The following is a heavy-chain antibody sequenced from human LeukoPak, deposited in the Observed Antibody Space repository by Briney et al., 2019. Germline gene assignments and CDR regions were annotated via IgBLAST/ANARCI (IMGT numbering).Heavy chain of an antibody. CDR3: ARGSVEMATYYGMDV. V-gene: IGHV4-30-2*01. Sequence: SETLSLTCTVSGGSISSSSYYWGWIRQPPGKGLEWIGYIYHSGSTYYNPSLKSRVTISVDRSKNQFSLKLSSVTAADTAVYYCARGSVEMATYYGMDVWGQGTTVTVSS. CDR1: GGSISSSSYY. D-gene: IGHD5-24*01. CDR2: IYHSGST. J-gene: IGHJ6*02.